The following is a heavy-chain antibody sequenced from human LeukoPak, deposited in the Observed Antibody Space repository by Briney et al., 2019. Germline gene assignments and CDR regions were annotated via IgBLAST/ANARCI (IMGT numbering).Heavy chain of an antibody. J-gene: IGHJ4*02. CDR1: GFTFCTYG. CDR2: IWFDGSNG. V-gene: IGHV3-30*02. Sequence: VGSLRLSCAPSGFTFCTYGTRSGCEGPGEGLGRVSFIWFDGSNGYSTDSVKGRFTISRDNSKNTLYLQMNSLRAEDTAVSVCAKDRTTVTTGSHCDYWGQGPLVTVSA. CDR3: AKDRTTVTTGSHCDY. D-gene: IGHD4-17*01.